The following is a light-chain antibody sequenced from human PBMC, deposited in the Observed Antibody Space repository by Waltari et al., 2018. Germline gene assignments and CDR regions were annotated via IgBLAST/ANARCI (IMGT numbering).Light chain of an antibody. CDR2: DVR. CDR1: SSDIGSYNS. J-gene: IGLJ2*01. CDR3: SSYTSSSNVL. V-gene: IGLV2-14*03. Sequence: QSALTQPASVSGSPGQSITISCTGTSSDIGSYNSVSWYQQHPGKAPKLMIYDVRNRPSGVSNRFSGSKSGNTASLTISGLQAEDEADYYCSSYTSSSNVLFGGGTQLTVL.